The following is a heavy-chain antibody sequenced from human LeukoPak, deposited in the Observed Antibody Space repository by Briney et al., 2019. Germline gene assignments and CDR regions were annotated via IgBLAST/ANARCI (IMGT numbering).Heavy chain of an antibody. J-gene: IGHJ5*02. CDR1: GGSFTGYY. CDR2: INHSGST. D-gene: IGHD3-3*01. V-gene: IGHV4-34*01. CDR3: ARGRGYDFWSGYYTGRNWFDP. Sequence: PSETLSLTCAVYGGSFTGYYWSWIRQPPGKGLEWIGEINHSGSTNYNPSLKRRVTISVDTSKNQFSLKLSSVTAADTAVYYCARGRGYDFWSGYYTGRNWFDPWGQGTLVTVSS.